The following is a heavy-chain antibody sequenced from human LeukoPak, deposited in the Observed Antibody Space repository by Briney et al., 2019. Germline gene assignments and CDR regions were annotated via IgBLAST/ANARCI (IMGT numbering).Heavy chain of an antibody. V-gene: IGHV4-59*01. J-gene: IGHJ6*03. D-gene: IGHD1-26*01. CDR3: ARDIGGSHGYYMDV. CDR1: GGSISSYF. CDR2: IYYSVST. Sequence: PSETLSLTCTVSGGSISSYFWSWVRQPPGKGLEWIGYIYYSVSTNYNPSLKSRVTISVDTSKNQFSLKLTSVTAADTAVYYCARDIGGSHGYYMDVWGKGTTVTVSS.